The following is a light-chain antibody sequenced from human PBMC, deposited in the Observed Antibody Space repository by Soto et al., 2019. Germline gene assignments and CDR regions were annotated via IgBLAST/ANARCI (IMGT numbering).Light chain of an antibody. CDR2: GAS. J-gene: IGKJ5*01. Sequence: EIVMTPAPATLSVSPGGRATLSCRASQTIGNTLAWYQQKPGQAPRLLIFGASIRASGIPARFSGSGSGTEFALTISSLQPEDFAVYYCQQCDSWPITFGQGTRLEIK. CDR3: QQCDSWPIT. V-gene: IGKV3-15*01. CDR1: QTIGNT.